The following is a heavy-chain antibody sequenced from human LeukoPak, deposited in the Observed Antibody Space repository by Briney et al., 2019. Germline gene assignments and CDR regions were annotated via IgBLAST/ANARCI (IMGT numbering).Heavy chain of an antibody. CDR3: ARVRYGDYSWGY. D-gene: IGHD4-17*01. CDR2: ISYDGSNK. Sequence: GGSLRLSCAASGFTFSSYAMHWVRQAPGKGLEWVAVISYDGSNKYYADSVKGRFTISRDNSKNTLYLQMNSLRAEDTAVYYCARVRYGDYSWGYWGQGTLVTVSS. CDR1: GFTFSSYA. J-gene: IGHJ4*02. V-gene: IGHV3-30-3*01.